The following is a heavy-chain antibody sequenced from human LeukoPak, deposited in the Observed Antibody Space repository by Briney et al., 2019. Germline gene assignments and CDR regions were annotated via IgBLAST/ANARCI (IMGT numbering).Heavy chain of an antibody. CDR2: INPKNGGT. CDR1: GYTFIDFY. V-gene: IGHV1-2*02. CDR3: ARGKYCSGGSCYSPWFDP. J-gene: IGHJ5*02. Sequence: GASVKVSCKASGYTFIDFYMHWVRQAPGQGLEWMGWINPKNGGTNYAQKFQGRVTMTRDTSISTAYMELSRLRSDDTAVYYCARGKYCSGGSCYSPWFDPWGQGTLVTVSS. D-gene: IGHD2-15*01.